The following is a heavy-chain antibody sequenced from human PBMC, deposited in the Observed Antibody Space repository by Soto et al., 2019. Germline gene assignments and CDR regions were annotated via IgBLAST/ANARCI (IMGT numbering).Heavy chain of an antibody. D-gene: IGHD1-26*01. Sequence: SETLSLTCTVSGGSISSYYLSWIRQPPGKGLEWIGYIYYSGSTNYNPSLKSRVTISVDTSKNQFSLKLSSVTAADTAVYYCARFSGSYYYYYGMDVWGQGTTVTV. CDR1: GGSISSYY. J-gene: IGHJ6*02. V-gene: IGHV4-59*01. CDR2: IYYSGST. CDR3: ARFSGSYYYYYGMDV.